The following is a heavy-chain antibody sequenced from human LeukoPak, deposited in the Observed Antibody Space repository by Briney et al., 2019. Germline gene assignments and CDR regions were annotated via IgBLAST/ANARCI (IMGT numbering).Heavy chain of an antibody. CDR3: ARVLLWDSGAFDI. CDR2: IYHSGST. J-gene: IGHJ3*02. CDR1: GGSISNGGYY. Sequence: SQTLSLTCTVSGGSISNGGYYWSWIRQPPGKGLEWIGYIYHSGSTYYNPSLKSRVTISVDRSKNQFSLKLSSVTAADTAVYYCARVLLWDSGAFDIWGQGTMVTVSS. D-gene: IGHD3-10*01. V-gene: IGHV4-30-2*01.